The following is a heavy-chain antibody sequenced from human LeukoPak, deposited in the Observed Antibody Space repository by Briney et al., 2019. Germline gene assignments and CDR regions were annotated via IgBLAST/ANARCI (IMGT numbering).Heavy chain of an antibody. CDR1: GFTFSNYA. D-gene: IGHD3-16*01. Sequence: RGSLKLSCAASGFTFSNYAISWVRQAPGKGLECVGSVSTCDAATNYADSVKGRVAISTDKSTNTLYLEMSSLGAEDTAVYYCARAPFRRGWVGGDYFDYWGQGTRVTVS. CDR3: ARAPFRRGWVGGDYFDY. J-gene: IGHJ4*02. CDR2: VSTCDAAT. V-gene: IGHV3-23*01.